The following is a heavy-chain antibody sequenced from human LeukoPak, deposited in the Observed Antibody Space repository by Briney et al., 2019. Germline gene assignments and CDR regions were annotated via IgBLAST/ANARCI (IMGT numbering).Heavy chain of an antibody. CDR1: GFTFSTYN. V-gene: IGHV3-21*04. CDR2: ISGSSSYI. CDR3: ARRFGDLSSYYMDV. Sequence: GGSLRLSCAASGFTFSTYNMNWVRQAPGKGLEWVSSISGSSSYIYYADSVKGRFSISRDNAKNSLYLQMNSLRAEDTALYYCARRFGDLSSYYMDVWGKGTTVTVSS. J-gene: IGHJ6*03. D-gene: IGHD3-10*01.